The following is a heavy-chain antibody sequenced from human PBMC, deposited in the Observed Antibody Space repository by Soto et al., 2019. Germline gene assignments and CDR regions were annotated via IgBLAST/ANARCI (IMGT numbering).Heavy chain of an antibody. CDR1: GGSISSGDFY. V-gene: IGHV4-30-4*01. D-gene: IGHD4-17*01. Sequence: QVQLQESGPGLVKPSQTLSLTCTVSGGSISSGDFYWSWIRQPPGKGLEWIGYIHYSGSTFYNPSLESRVTISVDTSKNQFSLNLSSVAAADTAVYYCATFTIYGAYTGGKFDPWGQGTLVTVSS. CDR2: IHYSGST. J-gene: IGHJ5*02. CDR3: ATFTIYGAYTGGKFDP.